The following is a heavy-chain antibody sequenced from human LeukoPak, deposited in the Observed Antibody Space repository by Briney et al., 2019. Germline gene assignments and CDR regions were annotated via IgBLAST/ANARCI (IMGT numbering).Heavy chain of an antibody. J-gene: IGHJ4*02. Sequence: PSETLSLTCAVYGGSFSGYYWSWIRQPPGKGLEWIGEINRSGSTNYNPSLKSRVTISVDTSKNQFSLKLSSVTAADTAVYYCASSMVRGVIITHVAIDYWGQGTLVTVSS. CDR1: GGSFSGYY. V-gene: IGHV4-34*01. D-gene: IGHD3-10*01. CDR2: INRSGST. CDR3: ASSMVRGVIITHVAIDY.